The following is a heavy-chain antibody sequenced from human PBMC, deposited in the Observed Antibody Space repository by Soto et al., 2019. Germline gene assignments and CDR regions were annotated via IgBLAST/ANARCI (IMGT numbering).Heavy chain of an antibody. Sequence: SVKVSCKASGGTFSSYAISWVRQAPGQGLEWMGGIIPIFGTANYAQKFQGRVTITADESTSTAYMELSSLRSEDTAVYYCVRARYSYGYSYYYGMDVWGQGTTVTVSS. CDR1: GGTFSSYA. D-gene: IGHD5-18*01. CDR3: VRARYSYGYSYYYGMDV. CDR2: IIPIFGTA. V-gene: IGHV1-69*13. J-gene: IGHJ6*02.